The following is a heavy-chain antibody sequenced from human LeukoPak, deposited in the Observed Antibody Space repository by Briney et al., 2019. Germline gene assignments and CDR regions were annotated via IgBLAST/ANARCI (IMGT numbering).Heavy chain of an antibody. D-gene: IGHD3-3*01. CDR2: IQNDGSNE. V-gene: IGHV3-30*02. J-gene: IGHJ4*02. Sequence: GGSLRLSCAASGFTFSSYGMHWVRQAPGKGLEWVAYIQNDGSNEQYADSVKGRFSISRDSSKNILYLQMNSLRAEDTAVYYCAKGVYDFWSGYSPRLSYFDYWGQGTLVTVSS. CDR3: AKGVYDFWSGYSPRLSYFDY. CDR1: GFTFSSYG.